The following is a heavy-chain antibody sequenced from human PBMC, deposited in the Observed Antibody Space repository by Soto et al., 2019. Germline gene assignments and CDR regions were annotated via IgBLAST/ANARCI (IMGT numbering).Heavy chain of an antibody. Sequence: QVQLQESGPGLVKPSETLSLTCTVSGGSISSYYWSWIRQPPGKGLEWIGYIYYSGSTNYNPSLQRLVTIAVDTSKNQFSLKLSSVTAADTAVYYCARLYCSSTSCHYYFDYWGQGTLVTVSS. V-gene: IGHV4-59*01. J-gene: IGHJ4*02. CDR1: GGSISSYY. CDR3: ARLYCSSTSCHYYFDY. CDR2: IYYSGST. D-gene: IGHD2-2*01.